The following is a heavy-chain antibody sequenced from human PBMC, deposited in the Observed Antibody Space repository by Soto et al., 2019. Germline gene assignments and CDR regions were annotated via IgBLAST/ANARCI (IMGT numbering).Heavy chain of an antibody. CDR2: ISYDGSNK. V-gene: IGHV3-30*18. Sequence: YLRLSFADSGFTFSRYALRWVRQAPFKVLARVAFISYDGSNKYYADSVKGRFTISRDNSKNTLYLQMNRLRAEDTAVYYCAKDVVVGATPGLGDYYYYYGMDVWGQGTTVTESS. D-gene: IGHD1-26*01. CDR3: AKDVVVGATPGLGDYYYYYGMDV. CDR1: GFTFSRYA. J-gene: IGHJ6*01.